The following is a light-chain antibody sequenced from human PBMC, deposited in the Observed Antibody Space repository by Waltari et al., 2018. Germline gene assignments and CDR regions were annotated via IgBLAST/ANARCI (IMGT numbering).Light chain of an antibody. Sequence: DIVMTQYPLSLPGTPGEPASIPCSAMQSLLHSNGYSLLDWYLQKPGQSPQLLIYLVSNRASGVPDRFSGSGSGTDFTLKISRVEAEDVGVYYCMQALQTPFTFGPGTKVDIK. CDR1: QSLLHSNGYSL. V-gene: IGKV2-28*01. J-gene: IGKJ3*01. CDR2: LVS. CDR3: MQALQTPFT.